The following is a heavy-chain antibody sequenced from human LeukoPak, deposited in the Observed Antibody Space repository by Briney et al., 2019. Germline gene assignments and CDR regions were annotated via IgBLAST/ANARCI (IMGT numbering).Heavy chain of an antibody. CDR2: IYYSGST. Sequence: SETLSLTCTVPGGSISSGDYYLSLIRQPPGKGLEWIGYIYYSGSTYYNPSLKSRVTISVDTSKNQFSLNLSSVTAADTAVYYCARGSHRLVPRPWGQGTLVTVFS. D-gene: IGHD6-19*01. J-gene: IGHJ5*02. CDR1: GGSISSGDYY. CDR3: ARGSHRLVPRP. V-gene: IGHV4-30-4*08.